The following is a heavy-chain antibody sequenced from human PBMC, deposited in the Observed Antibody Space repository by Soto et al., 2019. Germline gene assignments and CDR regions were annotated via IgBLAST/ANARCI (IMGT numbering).Heavy chain of an antibody. D-gene: IGHD4-17*01. J-gene: IGHJ4*02. CDR2: IVGGSGNT. CDR1: GFTFTHSA. V-gene: IGHV1-58*02. CDR3: ATGGDYGDDLGIY. Sequence: GASVKVSCKASGFTFTHSAIQWVRQARGQSLEWIGWIVGGSGNTNYAQKFQDRVTITWDTSASTAYMELSSLRSEDTAVYYCATGGDYGDDLGIYWGQGTLVTVSS.